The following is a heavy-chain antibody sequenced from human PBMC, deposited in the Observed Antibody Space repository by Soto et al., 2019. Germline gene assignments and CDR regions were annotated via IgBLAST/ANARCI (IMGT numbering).Heavy chain of an antibody. J-gene: IGHJ6*02. CDR3: ARDGVAPYYYYGMDV. D-gene: IGHD5-12*01. CDR2: ISSYNGDT. V-gene: IGHV1-18*01. CDR1: GYTFTRSG. Sequence: QVQLVQSGAEVKKPGASVKVSCKASGYTFTRSGISWVRQAPGQGPEWMGWISSYNGDTNYAQTFQGRVTMTTGTSTSTAYMELRSLRSDDTAVYYCARDGVAPYYYYGMDVWGQGTPVTVSS.